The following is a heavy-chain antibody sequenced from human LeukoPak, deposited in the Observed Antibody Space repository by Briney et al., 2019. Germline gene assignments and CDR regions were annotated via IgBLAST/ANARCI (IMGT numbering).Heavy chain of an antibody. CDR2: IWYDGSNK. CDR3: VRGNFNGGIDY. Sequence: PGGSLRLSCAASGFTFSSYGMHWVRQAPGKGLEWVAVIWYDGSNKYYADSVKGRFTISRDNSKNTLYLQMNSLRAEDTAAYYCVRGNFNGGIDYWGQGTLVTVSS. V-gene: IGHV3-33*01. CDR1: GFTFSSYG. J-gene: IGHJ4*02. D-gene: IGHD3-10*01.